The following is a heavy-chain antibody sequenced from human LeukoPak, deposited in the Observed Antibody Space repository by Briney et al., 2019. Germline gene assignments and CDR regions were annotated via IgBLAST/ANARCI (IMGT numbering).Heavy chain of an antibody. V-gene: IGHV1-69*13. J-gene: IGHJ6*02. Sequence: SVKVSCKASGGTFSSYAISWVRQAPGQGLEWMGGIIPIFGTANYAQKFQGRVTITADESTSTAHMELSSLRSEDTAVYYCAGEDLSGSYGDYYYGMDVWGQGTTVTVSS. D-gene: IGHD1-26*01. CDR1: GGTFSSYA. CDR3: AGEDLSGSYGDYYYGMDV. CDR2: IIPIFGTA.